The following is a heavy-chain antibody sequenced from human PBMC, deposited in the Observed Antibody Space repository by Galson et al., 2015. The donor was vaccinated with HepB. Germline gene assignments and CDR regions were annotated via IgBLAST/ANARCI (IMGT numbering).Heavy chain of an antibody. J-gene: IGHJ4*02. CDR3: ARDGLWFHSSGYLNY. CDR1: GYTFTSYG. Sequence: SVKVSCKASGYTFTSYGISWVRQAPGQGLEWMGWISGYNGYTKYAEKLQGRVTMTTDTSTRTAYMELRSLRSDDTAVYYCARDGLWFHSSGYLNYWGQGTLVTVSS. V-gene: IGHV1-18*01. CDR2: ISGYNGYT. D-gene: IGHD3-22*01.